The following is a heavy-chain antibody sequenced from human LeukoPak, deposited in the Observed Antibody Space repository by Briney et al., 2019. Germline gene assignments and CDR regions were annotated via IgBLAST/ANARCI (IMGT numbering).Heavy chain of an antibody. CDR1: GGSISSYY. CDR3: ARETNNWALDY. CDR2: IYTSGST. Sequence: SETLSLTCTVSGGSISSYYWSWIRQPAGKGLEWIGRIYTSGSTNYNPSLKSRVTMSVDTSKNQFSLRLTSVTAADTAVYYCARETNNWALDYWGQGTLVTVSS. J-gene: IGHJ4*02. D-gene: IGHD1-20*01. V-gene: IGHV4-4*07.